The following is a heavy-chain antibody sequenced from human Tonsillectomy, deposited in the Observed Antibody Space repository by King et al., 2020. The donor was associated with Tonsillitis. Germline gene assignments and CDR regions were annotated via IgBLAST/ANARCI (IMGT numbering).Heavy chain of an antibody. CDR2: ISGNGGST. D-gene: IGHD1-1*01. CDR3: VKDVWRTNWYYFDS. V-gene: IGHV3-23*04. J-gene: IGHJ4*02. CDR1: GFTFYRFA. Sequence: VQLVESGGGLVQPGGSLRLSCAASGFTFYRFAMSWVRQAPGKGLEWVSGISGNGGSTSYADSVKGRFAISRDNSKNTLYLQMDGLRAEDTALFYCVKDVWRTNWYYFDSWGQGTLVTVSS.